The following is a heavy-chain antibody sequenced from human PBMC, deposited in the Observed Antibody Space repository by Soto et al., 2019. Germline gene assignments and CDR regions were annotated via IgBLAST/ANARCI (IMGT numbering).Heavy chain of an antibody. CDR1: GGTFSSYA. J-gene: IGHJ2*01. Sequence: QVQLVQSGAEVKKPGSSVKVSCKASGGTFSSYAISWVRQAPGQGLEWMGGIIPIFGTANYAQKFQGRVTIPADEPRGTPYMGRSSLRSEDTAVYYCARARGGRWEPNSWYFDLWGRGPLVTVSS. CDR3: ARARGGRWEPNSWYFDL. CDR2: IIPIFGTA. V-gene: IGHV1-69*12. D-gene: IGHD1-26*01.